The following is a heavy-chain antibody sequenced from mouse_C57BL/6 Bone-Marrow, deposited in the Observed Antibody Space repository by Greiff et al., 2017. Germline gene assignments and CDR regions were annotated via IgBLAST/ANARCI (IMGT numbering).Heavy chain of an antibody. CDR1: GYTFTSYW. Sequence: QVQLQQPGAELVRPGSSVKLSCKASGYTFTSYWLGWVKQRPGQGLEWIGNIYPSDSETHYNQKFKDKATLTVDKSSSTAYMQLSSLTSEDSAVYYWARGEGVTTGFAYWGQGALVT. J-gene: IGHJ3*01. V-gene: IGHV1-61*01. CDR3: ARGEGVTTGFAY. D-gene: IGHD2-2*01. CDR2: IYPSDSET.